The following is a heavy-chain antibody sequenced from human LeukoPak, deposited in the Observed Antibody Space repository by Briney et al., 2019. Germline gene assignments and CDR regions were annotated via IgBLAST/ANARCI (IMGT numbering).Heavy chain of an antibody. V-gene: IGHV4-61*05. J-gene: IGHJ3*02. Sequence: SETLSLTCTVSGGSISSSGYYWGWVRQPPGKGLEWIGYIHYSGSTNYNPSLKSRVTTSVDTSKKQFSLKLRSVTAADTAAYYCARSVSWGLLVRDDAFDIWGQGTMVTVSS. CDR3: ARSVSWGLLVRDDAFDI. CDR2: IHYSGST. CDR1: GGSISSSGYY. D-gene: IGHD2-21*01.